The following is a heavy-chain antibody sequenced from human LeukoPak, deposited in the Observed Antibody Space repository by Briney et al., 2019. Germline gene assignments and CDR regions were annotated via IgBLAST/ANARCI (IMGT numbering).Heavy chain of an antibody. D-gene: IGHD6-13*01. V-gene: IGHV3-11*03. Sequence: PGGSLRLSCAASGFTFSDYYMSWIRQAPGKGLEWVSHISSFSNFRSYADSVKGRFTISRDNAKNSLYLHVNSLRAEDTAVYYCARPTIAAAGNFEYWGQGTLVTVSS. J-gene: IGHJ4*02. CDR3: ARPTIAAAGNFEY. CDR2: ISSFSNFR. CDR1: GFTFSDYY.